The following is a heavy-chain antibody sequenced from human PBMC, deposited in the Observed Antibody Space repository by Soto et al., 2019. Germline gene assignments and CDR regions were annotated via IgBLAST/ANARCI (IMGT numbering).Heavy chain of an antibody. CDR2: ISAYNGNT. D-gene: IGHD1-26*01. CDR3: ASRYRNWFHP. Sequence: ASVKVSCKASGYTFTNYGISWVRQAPGQGLEWMGWISAYNGNTNYAQKLQGRVTMTTDTSTNTAYMELSSLRSDDTAVYYCASRYRNWFHPWRQGPPVTVPS. CDR1: GYTFTNYG. J-gene: IGHJ5*02. V-gene: IGHV1-18*01.